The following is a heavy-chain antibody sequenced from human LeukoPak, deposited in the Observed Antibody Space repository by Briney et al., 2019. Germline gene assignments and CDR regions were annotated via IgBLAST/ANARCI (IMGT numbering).Heavy chain of an antibody. CDR3: ARQALTGYYKDY. D-gene: IGHD3-9*01. CDR2: INHSGST. J-gene: IGHJ4*02. CDR1: GFTFSSYA. V-gene: IGHV4-34*01. Sequence: GSLRLSCAASGFTFSSYAMSWIRQPPGKGLEWIGEINHSGSTNYNPSLKSRVTISVDTSKNQFSLKLSSVTAADTAVYYCARQALTGYYKDYWGQGTLVTVSS.